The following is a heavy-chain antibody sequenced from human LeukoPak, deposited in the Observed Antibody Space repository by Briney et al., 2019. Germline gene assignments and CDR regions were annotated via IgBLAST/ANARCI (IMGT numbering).Heavy chain of an antibody. CDR2: IYSGGST. CDR1: GFTVSSNY. Sequence: GGSLRLSCAASGFTVSSNYMSWVCQAPGKGLEWVSVIYSGGSTYYADSVKGRFTISRDNSKNTLYLQMSSLRAEDTAVYYCARGGGFCGGDCYGIDYWGQGTLVAVSS. CDR3: ARGGGFCGGDCYGIDY. D-gene: IGHD2-21*01. V-gene: IGHV3-66*01. J-gene: IGHJ4*02.